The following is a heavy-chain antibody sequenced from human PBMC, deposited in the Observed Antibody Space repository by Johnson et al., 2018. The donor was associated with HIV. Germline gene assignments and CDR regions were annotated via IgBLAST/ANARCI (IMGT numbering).Heavy chain of an antibody. V-gene: IGHV3-11*04. D-gene: IGHD1-26*01. CDR1: GFTFSDYY. Sequence: VQLVESGGGLVQPGGSLRLSCAASGFTFSDYYMSWIRQAPGKGLEWVSYISNSGSTIYYADSVKGRFTISRDNSKNTLYLQMNSLRAEDTAVYYCTRGSFTDDAFDVWGLGTMVTVSS. CDR3: TRGSFTDDAFDV. J-gene: IGHJ3*01. CDR2: ISNSGSTI.